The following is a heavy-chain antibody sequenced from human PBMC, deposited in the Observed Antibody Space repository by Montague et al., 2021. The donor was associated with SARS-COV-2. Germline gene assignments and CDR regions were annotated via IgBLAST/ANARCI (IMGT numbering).Heavy chain of an antibody. Sequence: KYNPSLKSRVTMPVDTSKNQFSLKLSSVTAAGTAVYFCTRLYLGWNTDWGQGTLVTVFS. V-gene: IGHV4-4*08. J-gene: IGHJ1*01. D-gene: IGHD1-1*01. CDR3: TRLYLGWNTD.